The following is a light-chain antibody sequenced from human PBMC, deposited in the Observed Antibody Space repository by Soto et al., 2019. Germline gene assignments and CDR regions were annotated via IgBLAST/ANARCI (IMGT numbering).Light chain of an antibody. CDR3: QQYYNWPPWT. CDR1: QSLSTN. J-gene: IGKJ1*01. CDR2: GAS. Sequence: EIVMTQSPATLSVSPGERATLSCRASQSLSTNLAWYQQKPGQAPRLLIYGASTRATGIPARFSGSGSGTEFTLTISSLQSEDFAVYYCQQYYNWPPWTFGQGTKVEIK. V-gene: IGKV3-15*01.